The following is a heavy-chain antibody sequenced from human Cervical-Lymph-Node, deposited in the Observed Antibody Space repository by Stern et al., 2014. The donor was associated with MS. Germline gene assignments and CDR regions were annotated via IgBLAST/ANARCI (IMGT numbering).Heavy chain of an antibody. CDR3: ATTRWDLFTWNWFDP. CDR1: GGSISSSGYY. CDR2: IHDSGST. V-gene: IGHV4-61*02. Sequence: QVQLVQSGPGLVKPSQTLSLTCTVSGGSISSSGYYWSWIRQPADKGLEWIGRIHDSGSTYYNPSLKSRVTISMDTANNKFSLKLPSVTAADTAVYYCATTRWDLFTWNWFDPWGQGTLVTVSS. J-gene: IGHJ5*02. D-gene: IGHD1-26*01.